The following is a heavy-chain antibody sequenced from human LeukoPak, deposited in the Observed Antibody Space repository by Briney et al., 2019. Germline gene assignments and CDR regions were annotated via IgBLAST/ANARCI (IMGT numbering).Heavy chain of an antibody. J-gene: IGHJ4*02. V-gene: IGHV1-69*06. CDR1: GGTFSSYA. Sequence: SVKVSCKASGGTFSSYAISWVRQAPGQGLEWMGGIIPIFGTANYAQRFQGRVTITADKSTSTAYMELSSLRSEDTAVYYCARGNYDILTGYYRLRAFDYWGQGTLVTVSS. D-gene: IGHD3-9*01. CDR2: IIPIFGTA. CDR3: ARGNYDILTGYYRLRAFDY.